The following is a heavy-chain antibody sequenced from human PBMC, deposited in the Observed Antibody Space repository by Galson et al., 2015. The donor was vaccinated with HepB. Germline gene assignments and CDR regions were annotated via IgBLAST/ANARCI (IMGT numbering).Heavy chain of an antibody. V-gene: IGHV4-31*03. CDR3: ASRPKPRSGWYYPCNY. Sequence: LSLTCTVSGGSVSSGGYYWSWVRQHPGRGLEWIGSIYYNGNTYYNPSLKSRLTISVDTSKNQFSLKLSSVTAADTAVYYCASRPKPRSGWYYPCNYWGQGTLVTVSS. D-gene: IGHD6-19*01. CDR2: IYYNGNT. J-gene: IGHJ4*02. CDR1: GGSVSSGGYY.